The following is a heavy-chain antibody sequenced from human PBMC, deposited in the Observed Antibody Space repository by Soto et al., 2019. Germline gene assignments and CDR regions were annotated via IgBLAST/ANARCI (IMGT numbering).Heavy chain of an antibody. CDR3: ARTKYYYDGSDYWPFFDY. J-gene: IGHJ4*02. D-gene: IGHD3-22*01. CDR1: GDSISGGDYY. V-gene: IGHV4-31*03. Sequence: QVQLQESGPGLVKPSQTLSLTCTVSGDSISGGDYYWSWIRQHPGKGLEWIGYIYYGGTTYYNPSLKSRLTISVDTSKNQFSLRLSSVTAADTAVYYCARTKYYYDGSDYWPFFDYWGQGNLVTVSS. CDR2: IYYGGTT.